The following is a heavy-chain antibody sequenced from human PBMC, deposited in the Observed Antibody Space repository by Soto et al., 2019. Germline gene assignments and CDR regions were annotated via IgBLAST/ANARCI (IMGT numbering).Heavy chain of an antibody. CDR3: AKEGYDSSGYWVPYYYYGMDV. D-gene: IGHD3-22*01. CDR2: ISGSGDST. Sequence: PGGSLRLSCAASGFTFSSYAMSWVRQAPGKGLEWVSAISGSGDSTYYADSVKGRFTISRDNSKNTLYLQMNSLRAEDTAVYYCAKEGYDSSGYWVPYYYYGMDVWGQGTTVTVSS. CDR1: GFTFSSYA. V-gene: IGHV3-23*01. J-gene: IGHJ6*02.